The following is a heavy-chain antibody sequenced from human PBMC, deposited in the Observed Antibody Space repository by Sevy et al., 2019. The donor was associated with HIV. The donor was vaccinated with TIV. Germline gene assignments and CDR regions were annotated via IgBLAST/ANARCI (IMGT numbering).Heavy chain of an antibody. Sequence: GGSLRLSCAASGFNFLSYVISWVRQTPGQGLEWVSSISSSGGFTYYADSVKGRFTISRDNSKNSVDLQINSLRADDTAVYFCAKEASGGYFWGQGTLVTVSS. CDR1: GFNFLSYV. J-gene: IGHJ4*02. CDR3: AKEASGGYF. CDR2: ISSSGGFT. D-gene: IGHD6-19*01. V-gene: IGHV3-23*01.